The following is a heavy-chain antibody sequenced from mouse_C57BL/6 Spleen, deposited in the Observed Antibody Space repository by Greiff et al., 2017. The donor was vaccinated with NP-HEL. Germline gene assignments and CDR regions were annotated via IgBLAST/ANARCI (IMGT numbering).Heavy chain of an antibody. CDR3: ARKFGYYGSSSYYYAMDY. CDR1: GYTFTSYW. CDR2: IDPSDSYT. D-gene: IGHD1-1*01. V-gene: IGHV1-50*01. J-gene: IGHJ4*01. Sequence: QVQLQQPGAELVKPGASVKLSCKASGYTFTSYWMQWVKQRPGQGLEWIGEIDPSDSYTNYNQKFKGKATLTVDTSSSTAYMQLSSLTSEDSAVYYCARKFGYYGSSSYYYAMDYWGQGTSVTVSS.